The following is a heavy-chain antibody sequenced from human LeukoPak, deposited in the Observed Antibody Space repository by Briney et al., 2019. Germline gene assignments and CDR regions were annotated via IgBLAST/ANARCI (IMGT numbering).Heavy chain of an antibody. J-gene: IGHJ4*02. CDR2: ISAYNGNT. V-gene: IGHV1-18*01. CDR1: GYTFTSYG. Sequence: ASVKVSCKASGYTFTSYGISWVRQAPGQGLEWMGWISAYNGNTNYAQKLQGRVTMTRDMSTSTVYMELSSLRSEDTAVYYCARDINGVTNLDYWGQGTLVTVSS. CDR3: ARDINGVTNLDY. D-gene: IGHD4-17*01.